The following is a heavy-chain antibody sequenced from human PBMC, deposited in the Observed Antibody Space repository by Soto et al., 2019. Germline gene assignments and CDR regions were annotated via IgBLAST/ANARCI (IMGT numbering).Heavy chain of an antibody. V-gene: IGHV4-31*03. Sequence: SETLSLTCTVSGGSISSGGYYWSWIRQHPGKGLEWIGYIYYSGSTYYNPSLKSRVTISVDTAKNQFSLKLSSVTAADTAVYYCARRYCSGGSCYSFHILGWFDPWGQGTLVTVSS. CDR1: GGSISSGGYY. J-gene: IGHJ5*02. D-gene: IGHD2-15*01. CDR3: ARRYCSGGSCYSFHILGWFDP. CDR2: IYYSGST.